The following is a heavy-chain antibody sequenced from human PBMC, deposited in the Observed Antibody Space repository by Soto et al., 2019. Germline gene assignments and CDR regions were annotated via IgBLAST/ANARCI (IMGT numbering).Heavy chain of an antibody. CDR3: ARVRGSETDY. CDR1: GFTFSSYA. J-gene: IGHJ4*02. CDR2: ISYDGSNK. V-gene: IGHV3-30-3*01. D-gene: IGHD3-10*01. Sequence: QVQLVESGGGVVQPGRSLRLSCAASGFTFSSYAMHWVRQAPGKGLEWVAVISYDGSNKYYADSVKGRFTISRDNSKNTLYLQMNSLRAEDTAVYYCARVRGSETDYGGQGTLVTVSS.